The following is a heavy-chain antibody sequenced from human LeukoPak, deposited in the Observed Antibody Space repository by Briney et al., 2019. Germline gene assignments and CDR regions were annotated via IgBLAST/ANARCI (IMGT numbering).Heavy chain of an antibody. CDR1: GFTFSSYA. V-gene: IGHV3-30-3*01. J-gene: IGHJ3*02. D-gene: IGHD6-13*01. CDR2: ISYDGSNK. CDR3: ARLIPLYSRPVAFDI. Sequence: PGGSLRLSCAASGFTFSSYAMHWVRQAPGKGLEWVAVISYDGSNKYYADSVKGRFTISRDNSKNTLYLQMNSLRAEDTAVYYCARLIPLYSRPVAFDIWGQGTMVTVSS.